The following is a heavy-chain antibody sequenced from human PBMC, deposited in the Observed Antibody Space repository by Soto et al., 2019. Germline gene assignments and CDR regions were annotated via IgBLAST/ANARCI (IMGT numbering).Heavy chain of an antibody. CDR1: GFTFSDYY. Sequence: QVQLVESGGGLVKPGGSLRLSCAASGFTFSDYYMTWIRQAPGKGLEWVSYISSSGSTIYYADSVKGRFTISRDNAKTPLYLQMNSLRAEDTAVYYCARAPTPVWYYYYMDVWGKGTTVTVSS. D-gene: IGHD3-16*01. CDR2: ISSSGSTI. J-gene: IGHJ6*03. CDR3: ARAPTPVWYYYYMDV. V-gene: IGHV3-11*01.